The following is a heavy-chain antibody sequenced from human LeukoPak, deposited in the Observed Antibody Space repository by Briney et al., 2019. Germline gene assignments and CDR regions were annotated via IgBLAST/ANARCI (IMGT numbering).Heavy chain of an antibody. CDR3: ARDRDV. V-gene: IGHV3-33*01. CDR2: IWYDGINK. J-gene: IGHJ4*02. CDR1: GFTFSSND. Sequence: GGSLRLSCAASGFTFSSNDMHWVRQAPGKGLEWVAVIWYDGINKYYVDSVKGRFTISRDNSKNTLYLQMNSLRAEDTAVYYCARDRDVWGQGTLVTVSS.